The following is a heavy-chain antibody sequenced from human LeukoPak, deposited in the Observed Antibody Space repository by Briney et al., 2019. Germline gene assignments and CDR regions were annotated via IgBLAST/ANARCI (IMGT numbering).Heavy chain of an antibody. CDR2: MNPNSGNT. D-gene: IGHD3-10*01. CDR3: ARGRHVITNLIQMVRGVTRIYYSDY. CDR1: GYTFTSYD. Sequence: ASVKVSCKASGYTFTSYDINWVRQATGQGLEWMGWMNPNSGNTGYAQKFQGRVTMTRNTSISTAYMELSSLRSEDTAVYYCARGRHVITNLIQMVRGVTRIYYSDYWGQGTLVTVSS. J-gene: IGHJ4*02. V-gene: IGHV1-8*01.